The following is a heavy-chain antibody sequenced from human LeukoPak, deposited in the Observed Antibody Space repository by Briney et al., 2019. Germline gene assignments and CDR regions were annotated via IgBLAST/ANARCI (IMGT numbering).Heavy chain of an antibody. CDR2: ISGSGGST. J-gene: IGHJ4*02. CDR3: AKDRGWLPFDY. CDR1: GFTFSSYG. D-gene: IGHD5-24*01. Sequence: GGSLRLSCVASGFTFSSYGMSWVRQAPGKGLEWVSGISGSGGSTYYADSVKGRFTISRDNSKKTLYLQMNSLRAEDPAVYYCAKDRGWLPFDYWGQGTLVTVSS. V-gene: IGHV3-23*01.